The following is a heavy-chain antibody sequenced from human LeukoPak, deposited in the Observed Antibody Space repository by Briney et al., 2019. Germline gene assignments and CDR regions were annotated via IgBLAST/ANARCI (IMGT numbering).Heavy chain of an antibody. CDR2: VDPEDGET. CDR1: GYTFTDYY. Sequence: ASVKVSCKVSGYTFTDYYMHWVQQAPGKGLEWMGLVDPEDGETIYAEKFQGRVIITADTSTDTAYMELSSLRSEDTAVYYCATAPRRSGSYFFYFDYWGQGTLVTVSS. D-gene: IGHD1-26*01. CDR3: ATAPRRSGSYFFYFDY. V-gene: IGHV1-69-2*01. J-gene: IGHJ4*02.